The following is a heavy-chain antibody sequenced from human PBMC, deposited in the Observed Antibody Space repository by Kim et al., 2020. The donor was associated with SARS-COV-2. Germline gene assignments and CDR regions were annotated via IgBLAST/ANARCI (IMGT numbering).Heavy chain of an antibody. J-gene: IGHJ3*02. CDR2: FDPEDGET. Sequence: ASVKVSCKLSGYTLTELSMHWVRQAPGKGLEWMGGFDPEDGETIYAQKFQGRVTMTEDTSTDTAYMELSSLRSEDTAVYYCATGYSSSWYGDAFDIWGQGTMVTVSS. V-gene: IGHV1-24*01. CDR1: GYTLTELS. CDR3: ATGYSSSWYGDAFDI. D-gene: IGHD6-13*01.